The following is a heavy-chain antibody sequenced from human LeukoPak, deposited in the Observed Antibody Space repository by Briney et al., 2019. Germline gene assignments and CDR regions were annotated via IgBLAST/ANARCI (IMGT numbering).Heavy chain of an antibody. J-gene: IGHJ4*02. CDR1: GSSFTSYW. CDR3: ARHRSSSSKDNFDY. V-gene: IGHV5-51*01. CDR2: IYPGDSDT. D-gene: IGHD6-13*01. Sequence: GESLKISCKGSGSSFTSYWIGWVRPMPGKGLEWVGIIYPGDSDTRYSPSFQGQVTISADKSNSTAYLQWSSLKASDTAMYYCARHRSSSSKDNFDYWGQGTLVTVSS.